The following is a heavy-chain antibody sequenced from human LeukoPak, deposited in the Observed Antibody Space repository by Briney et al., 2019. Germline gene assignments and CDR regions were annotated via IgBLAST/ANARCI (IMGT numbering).Heavy chain of an antibody. CDR1: GGSINSYY. CDR2: IYYSGST. J-gene: IGHJ5*02. CDR3: AREVTMVRGDTLNWFDP. V-gene: IGHV4-59*12. Sequence: SETLSLTCTVSGGSINSYYWSWIRQPPGKGLEWIGYIYYSGSTNYNPSLKSRVTISVDTSKNQFSLKLSSVTAADTAVYYCAREVTMVRGDTLNWFDPWGQGTLVTVSS. D-gene: IGHD3-10*01.